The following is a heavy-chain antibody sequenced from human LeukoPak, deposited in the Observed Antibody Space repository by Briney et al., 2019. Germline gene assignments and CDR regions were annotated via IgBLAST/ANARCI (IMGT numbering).Heavy chain of an antibody. Sequence: GGSLRLSCAASGFTFSSYSMNWVRQAPGKGLEWVSYISSSSSTIYYADSVKGRFTISRDNAKNSLYLQMNSLRAEDTAVYYCARGRFGYCSSTSCWFDPWGQGTLVTVSS. D-gene: IGHD2-2*03. CDR2: ISSSSSTI. CDR3: ARGRFGYCSSTSCWFDP. V-gene: IGHV3-48*01. J-gene: IGHJ5*02. CDR1: GFTFSSYS.